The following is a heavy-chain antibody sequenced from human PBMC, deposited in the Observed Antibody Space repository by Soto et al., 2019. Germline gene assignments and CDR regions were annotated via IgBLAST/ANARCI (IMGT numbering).Heavy chain of an antibody. D-gene: IGHD6-13*01. CDR3: ARDDEGITAAGVY. J-gene: IGHJ4*02. CDR1: SGSISSNSYL. Sequence: SETLSLTCSVSSGSISSNSYLWGWIRQPPGKGLEWIGAILYSGDTYYSESLKSRVTMSVDTAKNQFSLKLNSVTAADTAVYYCARDDEGITAAGVYWGQGTLVTVSS. CDR2: ILYSGDT. V-gene: IGHV4-39*02.